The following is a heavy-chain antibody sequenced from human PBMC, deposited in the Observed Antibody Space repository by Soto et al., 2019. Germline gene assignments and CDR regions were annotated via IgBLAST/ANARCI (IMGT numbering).Heavy chain of an antibody. CDR3: AKEKAAGSGSYYNWIDY. Sequence: EVQLLESGGGLVQPGGSLRLSCAASGFTFSSYAMSWVRQAPGKGLEWVSAISGSGGSTYYADSVKGRFTISRDNSKNTLYLQMHSLRAEDTAVYYCAKEKAAGSGSYYNWIDYWGQGPLVTVSS. CDR1: GFTFSSYA. J-gene: IGHJ4*02. V-gene: IGHV3-23*01. D-gene: IGHD3-10*01. CDR2: ISGSGGST.